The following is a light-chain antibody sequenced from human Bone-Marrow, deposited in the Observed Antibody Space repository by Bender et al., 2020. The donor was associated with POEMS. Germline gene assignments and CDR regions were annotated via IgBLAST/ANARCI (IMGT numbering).Light chain of an antibody. CDR1: DLGDKY. CDR3: CSYAGSVV. V-gene: IGLV3-1*01. Sequence: SYEVTQPPSVSVSPGQTASITCSGDDLGDKYVAWYQQKPGQSPVLVIYQDTKRPSGIPERFSGSNSGNTASLTISGLRTEDEGLYYCCSYAGSVVFGGGTRLTVL. J-gene: IGLJ2*01. CDR2: QDT.